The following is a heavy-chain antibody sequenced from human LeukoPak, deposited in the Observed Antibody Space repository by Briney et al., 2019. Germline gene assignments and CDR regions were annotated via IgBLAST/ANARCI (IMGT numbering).Heavy chain of an antibody. CDR3: ARLEYSYGYGPYYYYYMDV. CDR1: GFTFSSYE. Sequence: GGSLRLSCAASGFTFSSYEMNWVRQAPWKGLDWVSYISSSGSTIYYADSVKGRFTISRDNAKNSLYLQMNSLRAEDTAVYYCARLEYSYGYGPYYYYYMDVWGKGTTVTVSS. V-gene: IGHV3-48*03. CDR2: ISSSGSTI. D-gene: IGHD5-18*01. J-gene: IGHJ6*03.